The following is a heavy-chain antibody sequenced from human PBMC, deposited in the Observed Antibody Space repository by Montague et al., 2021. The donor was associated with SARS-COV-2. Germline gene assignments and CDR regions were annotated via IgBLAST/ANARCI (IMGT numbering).Heavy chain of an antibody. D-gene: IGHD1-7*01. Sequence: PALVKPTQTLTLTCTFSGFSLTTSALCVSWIRQPPGKAPEWLARIDWDVDKHYNASLKTRLTISKDTSKNHVVLTMTNMDPVDTGTYYCARGGQPAGNYAVLGYYGVDVWGRGTTVIV. V-gene: IGHV2-70*11. J-gene: IGHJ6*02. CDR3: ARGGQPAGNYAVLGYYGVDV. CDR2: IDWDVDK. CDR1: GFSLTTSALC.